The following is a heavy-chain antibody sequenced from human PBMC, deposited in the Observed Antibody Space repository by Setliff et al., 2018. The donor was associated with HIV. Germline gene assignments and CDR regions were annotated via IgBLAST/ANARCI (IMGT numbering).Heavy chain of an antibody. V-gene: IGHV4-4*07. Sequence: SETLSLTCTVPGDSISSYYWSWIRQPAGKGLEWIGRIYTSGSTNYNPSLKSRVTMSVDTSKNQFSLRLSSVTAADTAVFYCARDRTGGTFDIWGQGTRVTVSS. CDR3: ARDRTGGTFDI. J-gene: IGHJ3*02. CDR2: IYTSGST. D-gene: IGHD3-16*01. CDR1: GDSISSYY.